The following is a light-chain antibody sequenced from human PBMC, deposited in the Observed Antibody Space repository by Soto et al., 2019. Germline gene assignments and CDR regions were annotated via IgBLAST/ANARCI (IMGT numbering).Light chain of an antibody. Sequence: IQMTQSPSTLPASVGDRVTITCRASQSISNWLAWYQPKPGTAPKVLIHHASNLQSGVPSRFSGSGSGTEFTLTISSLQPDDFATYYCQQYNSYSFGQGTKVDIK. V-gene: IGKV1-5*01. CDR1: QSISNW. J-gene: IGKJ1*01. CDR2: HAS. CDR3: QQYNSYS.